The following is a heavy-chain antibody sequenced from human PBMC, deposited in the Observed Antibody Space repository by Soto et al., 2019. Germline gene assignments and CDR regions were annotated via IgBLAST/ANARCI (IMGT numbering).Heavy chain of an antibody. CDR2: MNSDGSST. CDR1: GFTFSSYW. D-gene: IGHD6-13*01. J-gene: IGHJ4*02. CDR3: AKTKREFRSWYGGGLDY. Sequence: GGSLRLSCAASGFTFSSYWMHWVRQAPGKGLVWVSHMNSDGSSTTYADSVKGRFTISRDNAKNTLYLQMNSLRAEDTAVYYCAKTKREFRSWYGGGLDYWGQGTLVTVSS. V-gene: IGHV3-74*03.